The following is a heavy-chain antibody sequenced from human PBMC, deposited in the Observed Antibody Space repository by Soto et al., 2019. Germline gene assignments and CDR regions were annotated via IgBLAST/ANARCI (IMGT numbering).Heavy chain of an antibody. D-gene: IGHD3-9*01. J-gene: IGHJ6*03. CDR3: ASLQYDILTGYYPLYYYYYYMDV. Sequence: PGGSLRLSCAASGFTVSSNYMSWVRQAPGKGLEWVSVIYSGGSTYYADSVKGRFTISRHNSKNTLYLQMNSLRAEDTAVYYCASLQYDILTGYYPLYYYYYYMDVWGKGTTVTVS. CDR1: GFTVSSNY. CDR2: IYSGGST. V-gene: IGHV3-53*04.